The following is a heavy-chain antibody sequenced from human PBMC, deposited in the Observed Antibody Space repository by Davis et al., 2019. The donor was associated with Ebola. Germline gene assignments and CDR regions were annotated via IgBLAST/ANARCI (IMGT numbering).Heavy chain of an antibody. D-gene: IGHD4-11*01. CDR1: GYTFTSYG. J-gene: IGHJ4*02. Sequence: ASVKVSCKASGYTFTSYGISWVRQAPGQGLEWMGWISAYNGNTNYAQKFQGRVTMTRDTSISTAYMELSRLRSDDTAVYYCARMTTVTTGGDYWGQGTLVTVSS. CDR3: ARMTTVTTGGDY. V-gene: IGHV1-18*04. CDR2: ISAYNGNT.